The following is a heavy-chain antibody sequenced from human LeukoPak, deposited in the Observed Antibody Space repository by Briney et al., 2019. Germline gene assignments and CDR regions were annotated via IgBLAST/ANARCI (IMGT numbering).Heavy chain of an antibody. D-gene: IGHD7-27*01. J-gene: IGHJ6*02. CDR2: ISSSSSYI. CDR3: ARDWAYYYYGMDV. Sequence: AGSLTLSCAASGFTFSSYSMNWVRQAPGKGLEWVSSISSSSSYIYYADPVKGRFTISRDNAKHSLYLQMNSLRAEDTAVYYCARDWAYYYYGMDVWGQGTTVTVSS. V-gene: IGHV3-21*01. CDR1: GFTFSSYS.